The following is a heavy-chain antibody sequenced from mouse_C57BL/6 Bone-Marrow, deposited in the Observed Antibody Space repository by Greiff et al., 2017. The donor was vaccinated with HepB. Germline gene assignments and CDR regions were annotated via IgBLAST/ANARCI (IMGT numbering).Heavy chain of an antibody. CDR2: INPSSGYT. CDR1: GYTFTSYW. Sequence: QVQLQQSGAELAKPGASVKLSCKASGYTFTSYWMHWVTQRPGQGLEWIGYINPSSGYTKYNQKFKDKATLTADKSYSTAYMQLSSLTYEDSAVYYCADGYDSFDMDYWGKGTSVTVSS. J-gene: IGHJ4*01. V-gene: IGHV1-7*01. CDR3: ADGYDSFDMDY. D-gene: IGHD2-2*01.